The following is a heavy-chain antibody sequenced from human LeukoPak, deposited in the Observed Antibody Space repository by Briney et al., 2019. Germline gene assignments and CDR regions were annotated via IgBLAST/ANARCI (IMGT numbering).Heavy chain of an antibody. J-gene: IGHJ4*02. CDR2: IKEDGTDK. D-gene: IGHD1-26*01. CDR1: GLTFSNSW. V-gene: IGHV3-7*05. Sequence: PGGSLRLSCAASGLTFSNSWMTWLRQAPGKGLEWVAHIKEDGTDKYYMDSVTGRFTISRDNNRNSLYLQMSSLRAEDTAVYYCATWSDAWEFDYWGQGTLVSVSS. CDR3: ATWSDAWEFDY.